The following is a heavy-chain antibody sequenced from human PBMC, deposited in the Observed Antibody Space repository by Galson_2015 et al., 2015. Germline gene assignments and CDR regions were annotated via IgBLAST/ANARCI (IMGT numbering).Heavy chain of an antibody. J-gene: IGHJ4*02. D-gene: IGHD2-2*01. V-gene: IGHV6-1*01. CDR3: ARDQGVVPAAVYYFDY. CDR2: TYYRSKWYN. Sequence: CAISGDSVSSNSAAWNWIRQSPSRGLEWLGRTYYRSKWYNDYAVSVKSRITINPDTSKNQFSLQLNPVTPEDTAVYYCARDQGVVPAAVYYFDYWGQGTLVTGSS. CDR1: GDSVSSNSAA.